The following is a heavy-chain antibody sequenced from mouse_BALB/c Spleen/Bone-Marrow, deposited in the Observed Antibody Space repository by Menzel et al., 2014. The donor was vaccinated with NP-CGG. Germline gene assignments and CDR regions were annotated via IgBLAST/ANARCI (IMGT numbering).Heavy chain of an antibody. CDR3: GRGDY. J-gene: IGHJ2*01. V-gene: IGHV5-17*02. CDR1: GFTFSSYA. Sequence: VQLKESGGGLVQTGGSRKLSCAASGFTFSSYAMHWIRQAPEKGLEWVAFISSGSNIIHYADTVKGRFTISRDNPKNTLFLQMTSLRSEDTAMYYCGRGDYWGQGTTLTVSS. CDR2: ISSGSNII.